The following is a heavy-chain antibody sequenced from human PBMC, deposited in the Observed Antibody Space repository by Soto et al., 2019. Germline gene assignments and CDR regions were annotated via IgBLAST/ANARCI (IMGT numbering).Heavy chain of an antibody. CDR2: INPIFGTA. Sequence: QVQLVQSGAEVKKPGSSVKVSCKASGCTFSSYAISWVRQAPGQGLEWMGGINPIFGTANYAQKFHGRVTITADESTTTAYMELSSLRSEDTVGYYCAGIGACSTSSGGRDVWGQGTLVTVSS. V-gene: IGHV1-69*01. J-gene: IGHJ6*02. D-gene: IGHD2-2*01. CDR1: GCTFSSYA. CDR3: AGIGACSTSSGGRDV.